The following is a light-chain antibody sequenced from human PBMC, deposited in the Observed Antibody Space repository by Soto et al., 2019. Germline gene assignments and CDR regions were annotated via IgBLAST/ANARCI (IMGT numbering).Light chain of an antibody. CDR2: EGS. CDR1: TSDIGSYNL. CDR3: CSYAGTGTVV. Sequence: QSALTQPASVSGSPGQSITVSCTGTTSDIGSYNLVSWYQQYPAKAPKLIIYEGSKRPSGVSNRFSGSRSANTASLTISGLQAEDEAEYYCCSYAGTGTVVFGGGTKVTVL. J-gene: IGLJ2*01. V-gene: IGLV2-23*01.